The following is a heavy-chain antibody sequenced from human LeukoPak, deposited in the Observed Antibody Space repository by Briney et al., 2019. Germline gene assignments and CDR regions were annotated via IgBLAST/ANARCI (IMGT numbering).Heavy chain of an antibody. CDR1: GFTFSSYS. Sequence: GGSLRLSCAASGFTFSSYSMNWVRQAPGKGLEWVATISYDGSNKYFADSVKGRFTISRDNSKNTLYLQMNSLRAEDTAVYYCAKDRRNVGFFDYWGQGTLVTVSS. CDR2: ISYDGSNK. J-gene: IGHJ4*02. V-gene: IGHV3-30*18. CDR3: AKDRRNVGFFDY. D-gene: IGHD1-14*01.